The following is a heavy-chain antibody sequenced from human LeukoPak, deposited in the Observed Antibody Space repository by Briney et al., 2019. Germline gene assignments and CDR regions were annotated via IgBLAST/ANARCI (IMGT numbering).Heavy chain of an antibody. CDR1: GGSISSYY. Sequence: AETLSLTRTVSGGSISSYYWSWVRQPSGKGLEWIGYIYYSGSTNYNPSLKSRGTISVDTSKNQFSLKLSSVTAADTAVYYCARTPSPFDGMDVWSQGTTVTVSS. J-gene: IGHJ6*02. CDR3: ARTPSPFDGMDV. V-gene: IGHV4-59*01. D-gene: IGHD3-3*02. CDR2: IYYSGST.